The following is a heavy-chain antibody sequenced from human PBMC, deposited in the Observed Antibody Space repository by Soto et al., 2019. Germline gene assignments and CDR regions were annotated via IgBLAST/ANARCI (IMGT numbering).Heavy chain of an antibody. D-gene: IGHD3-16*01. CDR2: INPNSGGT. CDR1: GYTFTGYY. V-gene: IGHV1-2*02. Sequence: QVQLVQSGAEVKKPGASVKVSCKASGYTFTGYYMHWVRQAPGQGLEWMGWINPNSGGTNYAQKFQGMVTMTRDTSISTAYMELSRLRSDDTAVYYCARGQTEGGYYYYYGMDVWGQGTTVTVSS. J-gene: IGHJ6*02. CDR3: ARGQTEGGYYYYYGMDV.